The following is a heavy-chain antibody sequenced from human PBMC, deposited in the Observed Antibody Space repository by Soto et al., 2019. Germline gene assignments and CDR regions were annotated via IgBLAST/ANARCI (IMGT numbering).Heavy chain of an antibody. D-gene: IGHD5-12*01. CDR2: IYSGGST. CDR3: AKQRGGYDRDFDY. Sequence: EVQLVESGGGLVQPGGSLRLSCAASGFTVSSNYLSWVRQAPGKGLEWVSVIYSGGSTYYADSVKGRFTISRDNSKNTLYLQMNTRRVEDTAVYYCAKQRGGYDRDFDYWGQGTPVTVSS. V-gene: IGHV3-66*01. CDR1: GFTVSSNY. J-gene: IGHJ4*02.